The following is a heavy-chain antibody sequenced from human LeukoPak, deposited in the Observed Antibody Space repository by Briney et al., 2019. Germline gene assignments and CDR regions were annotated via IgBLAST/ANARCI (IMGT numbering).Heavy chain of an antibody. CDR1: GGSISSYY. Sequence: PSETLSLTCTVSGGSISSYYWSWIRQPPGKGLEWMGYINYSGSTNYNPSLKSRVTISVDTSKNQFSLKLSSVTAADTAVYYCARVRRYCTNGVCPTGFDPWGQGTLVTVSS. CDR2: INYSGST. CDR3: ARVRRYCTNGVCPTGFDP. J-gene: IGHJ5*02. V-gene: IGHV4-59*01. D-gene: IGHD2-8*01.